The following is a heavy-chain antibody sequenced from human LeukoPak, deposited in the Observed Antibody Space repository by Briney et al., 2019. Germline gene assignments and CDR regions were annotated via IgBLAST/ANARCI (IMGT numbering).Heavy chain of an antibody. CDR1: GASTNSYY. V-gene: IGHV4-59*13. D-gene: IGHD6-13*01. J-gene: IGHJ4*02. Sequence: PSETLSLTCSVSGASTNSYYWNWIRQSPGKGLEWLGNIHYRGTTNYNPSLKSRVTLSLDSSKSQFALKVTSVTAADTAVYYCARDSANGSSWYFDYWGQGTLVTVSS. CDR2: IHYRGTT. CDR3: ARDSANGSSWYFDY.